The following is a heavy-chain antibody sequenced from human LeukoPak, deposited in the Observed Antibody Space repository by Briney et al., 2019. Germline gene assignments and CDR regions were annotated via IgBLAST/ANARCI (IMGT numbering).Heavy chain of an antibody. D-gene: IGHD2-8*01. CDR1: GFTFSSYA. CDR3: ECPAESEKDTKSAGPIDY. CDR2: ISYDGSNK. V-gene: IGHV3-30-3*01. Sequence: PGRSLRLSCAASGFTFSSYAMHWVRQAPGKGLEWVAVISYDGSNKYYADSVKGRFTISRDNSKYTLYLQMNSLRAEDTAVYYCECPAESEKDTKSAGPIDYWGQGTLVTVSS. J-gene: IGHJ4*02.